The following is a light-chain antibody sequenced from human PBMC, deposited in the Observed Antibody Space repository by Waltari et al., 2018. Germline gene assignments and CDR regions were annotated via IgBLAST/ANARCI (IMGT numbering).Light chain of an antibody. CDR2: GAS. J-gene: IGKJ1*01. Sequence: EIVLTQSPGTLSLSPGEGATLSCRASQSVSSNYLAWYQQKPGQAPRLLIYGASFRATGIPDRFSGSGSGTDFSLIISRLEPEDFVGYYCQQYSSSPRTFGQGTKVEIK. V-gene: IGKV3-20*01. CDR1: QSVSSNY. CDR3: QQYSSSPRT.